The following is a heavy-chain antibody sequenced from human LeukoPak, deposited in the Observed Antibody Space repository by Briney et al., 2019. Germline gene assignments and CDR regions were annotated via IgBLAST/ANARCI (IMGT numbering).Heavy chain of an antibody. CDR3: AGLGGVLWFGESLHFDY. CDR2: ISYDGSNK. CDR1: GFTFSSYG. D-gene: IGHD3-10*01. J-gene: IGHJ4*02. V-gene: IGHV3-30*03. Sequence: PGGSLRLSCAASGFTFSSYGMHWVRQAPGKGLEWVAVISYDGSNKYYADSVKGRFTISRDNSKNTLYLQMNSLRAEDTAVYYCAGLGGVLWFGESLHFDYWGQGTLVTVSS.